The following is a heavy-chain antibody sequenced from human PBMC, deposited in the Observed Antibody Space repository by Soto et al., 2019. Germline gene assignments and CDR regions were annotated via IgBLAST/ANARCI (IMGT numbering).Heavy chain of an antibody. CDR2: IYYSGST. V-gene: IGHV4-30-4*01. CDR3: ARVLRGGYDVDY. D-gene: IGHD5-12*01. CDR1: GGSISSGDYY. Sequence: SETLSLTCTVSGGSISSGDYYWSWIRQPPGKGLEWIGYIYYSGSTYYNPSLKSRVTISVDTSKNQLSLKLSSVTAADTAVYYCARVLRGGYDVDYWGQGTLVTVSS. J-gene: IGHJ4*02.